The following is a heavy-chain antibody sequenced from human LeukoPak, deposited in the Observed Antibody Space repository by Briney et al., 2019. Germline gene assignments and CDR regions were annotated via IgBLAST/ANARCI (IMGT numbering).Heavy chain of an antibody. CDR1: RFTFSDYY. V-gene: IGHV3-11*01. CDR2: ISSSGSTI. D-gene: IGHD3-22*01. J-gene: IGHJ4*02. CDR3: ARDLDYYDGSGYCDF. Sequence: GGSLTLSCALSRFTFSDYYMRWIRQAPGRGLEWVSYISSSGSTIYYADSVKGRFPISRDNAKNSRYLQMNSLRAEDTAVYDCARDLDYYDGSGYCDFWGQGTLDSVSS.